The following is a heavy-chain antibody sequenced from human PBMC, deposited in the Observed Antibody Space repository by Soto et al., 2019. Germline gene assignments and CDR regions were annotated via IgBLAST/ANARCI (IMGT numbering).Heavy chain of an antibody. V-gene: IGHV1-18*01. D-gene: IGHD3-10*01. Sequence: ASVKVSCKASGYTFTSYGISWVRQAPGQGLEWMGWISAYNGNTNYAQKLQGRVTVTTDTSTSTAYMELRSLRSDDTAVYYCAREGFGELPPSYYYYGMDVWGQGTTVTVSS. CDR1: GYTFTSYG. CDR3: AREGFGELPPSYYYYGMDV. J-gene: IGHJ6*02. CDR2: ISAYNGNT.